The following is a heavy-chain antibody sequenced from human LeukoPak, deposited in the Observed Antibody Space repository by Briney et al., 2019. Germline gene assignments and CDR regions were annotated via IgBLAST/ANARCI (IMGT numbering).Heavy chain of an antibody. CDR2: ITSKTDGGAT. CDR1: GFPFNNAW. V-gene: IGHV3-15*01. J-gene: IGHJ4*02. D-gene: IGHD4/OR15-4a*01. CDR3: TTYLTT. Sequence: GGSLRLPCAVSGFPFNNAWMGWVRQAPGKGLEWVGRITSKTDGGATDYAAPVKGRFTISRDDSKNTLYLQMNSLKSEDTAIYYCTTYLTTRGQGTLVAVSS.